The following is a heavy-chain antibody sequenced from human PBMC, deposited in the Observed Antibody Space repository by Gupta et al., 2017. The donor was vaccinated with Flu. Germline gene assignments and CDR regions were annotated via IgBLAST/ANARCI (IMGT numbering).Heavy chain of an antibody. D-gene: IGHD6-6*01. J-gene: IGHJ4*02. CDR1: GFFFGKSL. Sequence: EVQLVESGGGWVQPGGSLRRPCSVSGFFFGKSLMYWLCQAPAKGLMWVSRLKRDGITTSYSDSVKDRFTVARDNARKTLVLQMDGLGADDTGVYYCVRGGYKSSSWSCDSWCQGTLVTVSS. CDR3: VRGGYKSSSWSCDS. V-gene: IGHV3-74*01. CDR2: LKRDGITT.